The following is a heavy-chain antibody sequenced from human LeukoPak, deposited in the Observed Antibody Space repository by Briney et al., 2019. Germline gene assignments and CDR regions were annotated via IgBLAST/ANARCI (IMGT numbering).Heavy chain of an antibody. CDR1: GGTFSNYA. CDR3: AGLSSIATAPVDS. CDR2: IIPMFGTP. J-gene: IGHJ4*02. D-gene: IGHD2/OR15-2a*01. V-gene: IGHV1-69*01. Sequence: SVKVSCKASGGTFSNYAINWVRQAPGQGLEWMGGIIPMFGTPKYAQKFQGRVRITADESTSTAYMELSSLRSEDTAFYYCAGLSSIATAPVDSWGQGTLVSVSS.